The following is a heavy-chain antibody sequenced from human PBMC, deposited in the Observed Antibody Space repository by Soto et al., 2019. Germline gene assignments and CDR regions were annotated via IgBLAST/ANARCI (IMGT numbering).Heavy chain of an antibody. V-gene: IGHV3-9*01. CDR1: GFTFDDYA. Sequence: QPGGSLRLSCAASGFTFDDYAMHWVRQAPGKGLEWVSGISWNSGSIGYADSVKGRFTISRDNAKKSLYLQKNRLKTEDTALYYCAKDKDEGSSGWTVFDYWGQGTLVTVSS. D-gene: IGHD6-19*01. CDR2: ISWNSGSI. CDR3: AKDKDEGSSGWTVFDY. J-gene: IGHJ4*02.